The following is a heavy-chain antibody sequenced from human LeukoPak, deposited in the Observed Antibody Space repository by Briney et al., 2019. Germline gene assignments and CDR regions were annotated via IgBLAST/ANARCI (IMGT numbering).Heavy chain of an antibody. CDR1: GGSFSGYY. Sequence: PSETLSLTCAVYGGSFSGYYWSWIRQPPGKGLEWIGEINHSGSTNYNPSLKSRVTISVDTSKNQFSLKLSSATAADTAVYYCARAPPRFRPNRYCSSTGCYVAHFQHWGQGTLVTVSS. J-gene: IGHJ1*01. D-gene: IGHD2-2*01. V-gene: IGHV4-34*01. CDR2: INHSGST. CDR3: ARAPPRFRPNRYCSSTGCYVAHFQH.